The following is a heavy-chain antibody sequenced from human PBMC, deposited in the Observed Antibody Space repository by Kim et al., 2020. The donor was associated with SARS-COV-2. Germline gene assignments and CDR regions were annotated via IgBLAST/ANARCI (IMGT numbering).Heavy chain of an antibody. V-gene: IGHV3-11*01. CDR1: GFTFSDYY. D-gene: IGHD2-2*02. J-gene: IGHJ3*02. Sequence: GGSLRLSCAASGFTFSDYYMSWIRQAPGKGLEWVSYISSSGSTIYYADSVKGRFTISRDNAKNSLYLQMNSLRAEDTAVYYCARDGTGPYCSSTSCYISAFDIWGQGTMVTVSS. CDR3: ARDGTGPYCSSTSCYISAFDI. CDR2: ISSSGSTI.